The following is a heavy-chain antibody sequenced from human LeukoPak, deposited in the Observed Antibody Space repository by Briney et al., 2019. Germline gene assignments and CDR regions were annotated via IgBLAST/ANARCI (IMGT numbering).Heavy chain of an antibody. Sequence: GGSLRLSCAASGFTVSSNYMSWVRQAPGKGLEWVALIWYDGSRKYYADSVKGRFTISRDDSKNTLYLQMNSLRAEDTAVYYCARLSGSFLDYWGQGTLVTVSS. CDR2: IWYDGSRK. CDR3: ARLSGSFLDY. J-gene: IGHJ4*02. V-gene: IGHV3-33*08. D-gene: IGHD1-26*01. CDR1: GFTVSSNY.